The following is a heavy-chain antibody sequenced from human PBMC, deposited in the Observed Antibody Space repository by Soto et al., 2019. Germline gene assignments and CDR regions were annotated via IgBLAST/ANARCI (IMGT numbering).Heavy chain of an antibody. CDR1: GFTFSSYA. D-gene: IGHD3-9*01. CDR3: AKGAWDADILTVYGYFAY. Sequence: PGGSLRLACAASGFTFSSYAMSWVRQAPGKGLEWVSGISGSGVSTYYADSVKGRFTISRDNSKNTLYLQMNSLRAEDTAVYYYAKGAWDADILTVYGYFAYWGQGALLTVSS. V-gene: IGHV3-23*01. CDR2: ISGSGVST. J-gene: IGHJ4*02.